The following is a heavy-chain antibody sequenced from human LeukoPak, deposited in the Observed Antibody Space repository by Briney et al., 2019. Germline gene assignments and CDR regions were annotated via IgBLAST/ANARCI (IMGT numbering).Heavy chain of an antibody. J-gene: IGHJ2*01. CDR2: ISGSGGTT. Sequence: GSLRLSCAASGFTFSSYAMSWVRQAPGKGLEWVSAISGSGGTTFYADSVKGRFTISRDNSKNTLYLQMNSLRAEDTAVYYCARDAGDSVKYYWYFDLWGRGTLVTVSS. CDR1: GFTFSSYA. V-gene: IGHV3-23*01. D-gene: IGHD3-22*01. CDR3: ARDAGDSVKYYWYFDL.